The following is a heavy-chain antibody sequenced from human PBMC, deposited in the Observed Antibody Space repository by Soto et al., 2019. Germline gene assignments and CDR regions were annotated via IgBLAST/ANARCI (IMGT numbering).Heavy chain of an antibody. J-gene: IGHJ3*02. V-gene: IGHV3-30*18. D-gene: IGHD6-19*01. CDR2: ISYDGSNK. CDR1: GFTFSSYG. CDR3: AKVRSGSGSGWADAFDI. Sequence: QVQLVESGGGVVQPGRSLRLSCAASGFTFSSYGMHWVRQAPGKGLEWVAVISYDGSNKYYADSVKGRFTISRDNSKNTLYLQMNSLRAEDTAVYYCAKVRSGSGSGWADAFDIWGQGTMVTVSS.